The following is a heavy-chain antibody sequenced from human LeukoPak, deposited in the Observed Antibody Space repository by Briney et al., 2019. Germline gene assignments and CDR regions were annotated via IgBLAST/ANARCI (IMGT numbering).Heavy chain of an antibody. Sequence: GVSLRLSCAASGVTFSGYAMSWVRQAPGKGLEWVSAISGSDSTYYADSVKGRFTISRDNSKNTLYLQMNSLRAEDTAIYYCARGVRFLDWWILDYWGQGSLVTVSS. D-gene: IGHD3-9*01. CDR1: GVTFSGYA. V-gene: IGHV3-23*01. CDR3: ARGVRFLDWWILDY. J-gene: IGHJ4*02. CDR2: ISGSDST.